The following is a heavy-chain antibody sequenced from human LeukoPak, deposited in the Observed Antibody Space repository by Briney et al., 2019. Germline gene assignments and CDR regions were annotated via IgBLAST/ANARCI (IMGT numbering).Heavy chain of an antibody. D-gene: IGHD2-2*01. CDR1: GGSISSGGYS. Sequence: PSQTLSLTCAVSGGSISSGGYSWSWIRQPPGKGLEWIGYIYHSGSTYYNPSLKSRVTISVDRSKNQFSLKLSSVTAADTAVYYCARGGLYCSSTSCYDYWVQGTLVTVSS. CDR2: IYHSGST. CDR3: ARGGLYCSSTSCYDY. J-gene: IGHJ4*02. V-gene: IGHV4-30-2*01.